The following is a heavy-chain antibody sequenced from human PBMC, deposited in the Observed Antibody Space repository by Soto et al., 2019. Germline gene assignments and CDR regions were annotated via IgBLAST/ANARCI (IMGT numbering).Heavy chain of an antibody. CDR1: GFTFSNAW. V-gene: IGHV3-15*01. J-gene: IGHJ4*02. D-gene: IGHD3-9*01. CDR3: TTELILADQNNYDILTGYYAY. Sequence: PGGSLRLSCAASGFTFSNAWMSWVRQAPGKGLEWVGRIKSKTDGGTTDYAAPVKGRFTISRDDSKNTLYLQMNSLKTEDTAVYYCTTELILADQNNYDILTGYYAYWGQGTLVTVSS. CDR2: IKSKTDGGTT.